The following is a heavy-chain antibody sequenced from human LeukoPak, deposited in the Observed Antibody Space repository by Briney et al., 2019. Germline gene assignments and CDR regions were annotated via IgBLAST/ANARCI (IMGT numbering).Heavy chain of an antibody. J-gene: IGHJ4*02. Sequence: SETLSLTCTVSGGSISSSSYYWGWIRQPPGKGLEWIGSIYYSGSTYYNPSLKSRVTISVDTSKSQFSLKLSSVTAADTAVYYCARDGHPYYDFWSGYYTGVHYFDYWGQGTLVTVSS. CDR3: ARDGHPYYDFWSGYYTGVHYFDY. CDR2: IYYSGST. D-gene: IGHD3-3*01. V-gene: IGHV4-39*07. CDR1: GGSISSSSYY.